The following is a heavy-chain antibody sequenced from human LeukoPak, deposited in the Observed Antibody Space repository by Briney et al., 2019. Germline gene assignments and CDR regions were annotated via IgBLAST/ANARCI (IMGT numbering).Heavy chain of an antibody. J-gene: IGHJ4*02. CDR1: GFTFSSYW. D-gene: IGHD2-2*01. Sequence: PGGSLRLSCAASGFTFSSYWMSWVRQAPGKGLEWVANIKQEGSEKYYVDSVKGRFTISRDNAKNSLYLQMNSLGAEDRAVYSCARDRDCSSTSCYFDDWGQGTLATVSS. V-gene: IGHV3-7*04. CDR2: IKQEGSEK. CDR3: ARDRDCSSTSCYFDD.